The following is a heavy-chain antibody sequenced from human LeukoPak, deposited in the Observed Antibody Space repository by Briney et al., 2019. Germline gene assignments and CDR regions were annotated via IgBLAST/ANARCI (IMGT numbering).Heavy chain of an antibody. CDR3: ARDQGLTAPPPYGLDV. V-gene: IGHV1-69*04. Sequence: SVKVSCKTSGGTFSSSAITWVRQAPGQGLEWMGRIIPVLNITSYAQKFRGRVTITADTSTSTVYMELSSLRSEETAVYYCARDQGLTAPPPYGLDVWGQGTTVIVSS. CDR2: IIPVLNIT. CDR1: GGTFSSSA. J-gene: IGHJ6*02. D-gene: IGHD5-18*01.